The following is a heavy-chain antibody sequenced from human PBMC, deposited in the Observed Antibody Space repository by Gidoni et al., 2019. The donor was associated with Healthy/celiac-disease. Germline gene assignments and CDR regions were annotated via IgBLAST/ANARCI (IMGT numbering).Heavy chain of an antibody. Sequence: SSAASGFTFDDYPMHWVRQAPGKGLEWVSLISWDGGSTYYADSVKGRFTISRDNSKNSLYLQMSSLRTEDAALYYCAKDGGAGTSYFDYWGQGTLVTVSS. V-gene: IGHV3-43*01. CDR3: AKDGGAGTSYFDY. CDR2: ISWDGGST. D-gene: IGHD6-19*01. J-gene: IGHJ4*02. CDR1: GFTFDDYP.